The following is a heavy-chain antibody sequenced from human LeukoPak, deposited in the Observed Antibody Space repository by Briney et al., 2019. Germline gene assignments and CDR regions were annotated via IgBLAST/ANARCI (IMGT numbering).Heavy chain of an antibody. CDR3: ARVMTWLAINPNWFDP. CDR2: INPSGGST. D-gene: IGHD6-19*01. CDR1: GYTFTSYY. V-gene: IGHV1-46*01. Sequence: GASVKVSCKASGYTFTSYYMHWVRQAPGQGLEWMGIINPSGGSTSYAQKFQGRVTMTRDTSTSTAYMELRSLRSDDTAVYYCARVMTWLAINPNWFDPWGQGTLVTVSS. J-gene: IGHJ5*02.